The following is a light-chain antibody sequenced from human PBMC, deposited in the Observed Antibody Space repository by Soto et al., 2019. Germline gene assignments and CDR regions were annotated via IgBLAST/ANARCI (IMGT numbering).Light chain of an antibody. CDR1: QSLDSN. J-gene: IGKJ3*01. V-gene: IGKV3-15*01. CDR3: QQYKSWPFT. CDR2: DAT. Sequence: EIVVTHSPATLSVSPGERATLSCRASQSLDSNLAWYRQKPGQAPRLLVYDATTRATGIPARFSGSGSGTEFTLTISRLQSEDFAIYYCQQYKSWPFTFGPGNKVEIK.